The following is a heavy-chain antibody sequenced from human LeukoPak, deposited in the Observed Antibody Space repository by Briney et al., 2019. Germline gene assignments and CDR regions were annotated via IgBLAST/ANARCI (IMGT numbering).Heavy chain of an antibody. CDR1: GYTFTSYY. CDR2: INPSDGST. V-gene: IGHV1-46*01. CDR3: ARDVAREFDY. Sequence: ASVKVSCKASGYTFTSYYMHWVRQAPGQGLEWMGVINPSDGSTNYAQKYQDRVTMTRDTSTRTVYMQLGSLRSDDTAVYYCARDVAREFDYWGQGTLVTVSS. J-gene: IGHJ4*02.